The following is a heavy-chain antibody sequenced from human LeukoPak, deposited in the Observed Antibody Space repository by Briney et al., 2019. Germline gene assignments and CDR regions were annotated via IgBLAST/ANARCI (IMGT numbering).Heavy chain of an antibody. CDR3: ARELRYCLGSTCSVHYYGMDA. CDR1: GFTFSTYA. Sequence: TGGSLRLSCAASGFTFSTYAMLWVRQAPGQGLEWVAVISYGGSNKYYADSVTGRFTISRDNAKNSVYLQMNSLRDEDTAVYYCARELRYCLGSTCSVHYYGMDAWGQGTTVTVSS. V-gene: IGHV3-30-3*01. J-gene: IGHJ6*02. D-gene: IGHD2-2*01. CDR2: ISYGGSNK.